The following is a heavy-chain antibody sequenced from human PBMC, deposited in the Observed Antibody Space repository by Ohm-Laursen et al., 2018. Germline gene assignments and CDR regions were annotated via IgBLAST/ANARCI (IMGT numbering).Heavy chain of an antibody. CDR3: ARLDPTEGGFDS. CDR1: GGSFNSYY. J-gene: IGHJ4*02. V-gene: IGHV4-59*07. Sequence: SDTLSLTCTVSGGSFNSYYWSWIRQTPTKELEWIGFIYYSGKTNYNPSLISRVSMSMDTSKNQFSLVLTSVTSADTAVYYCARLDPTEGGFDSWGQGTLVTVSS. CDR2: IYYSGKT. D-gene: IGHD4-17*01.